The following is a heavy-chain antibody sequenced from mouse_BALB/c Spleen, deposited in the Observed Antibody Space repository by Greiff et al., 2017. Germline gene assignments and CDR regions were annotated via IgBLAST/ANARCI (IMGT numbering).Heavy chain of an antibody. CDR3: ARGRTMITSWYFDV. D-gene: IGHD2-4*01. Sequence: EVQGVQSGGGLVQPGGSRKLSCAASGFTFSSFGMHWVRQAPEKGLEWVAYISSGSSTIYSADTVKGRFTISRDNPKNTLFLQMTSLRSEDPAMYYCARGRTMITSWYFDVWGAGTTVTVSS. CDR2: ISSGSSTI. J-gene: IGHJ1*01. V-gene: IGHV5-17*02. CDR1: GFTFSSFG.